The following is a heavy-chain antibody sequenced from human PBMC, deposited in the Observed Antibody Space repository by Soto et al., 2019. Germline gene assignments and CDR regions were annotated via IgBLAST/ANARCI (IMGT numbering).Heavy chain of an antibody. CDR3: ASLQVPGDFDF. J-gene: IGHJ4*02. CDR1: GGSIGIRHSY. CDR2: IYYSGDT. V-gene: IGHV4-39*01. D-gene: IGHD2-21*01. Sequence: SVTQSLTSTVSGGSIGIRHSYLAWVRQPPGKGLEWIGNIYYSGDTYYHWSFRSRLTVSVDTSTNQFSLKLTSLTAADTATYYCASLQVPGDFDFWGPGSLVKSPQ.